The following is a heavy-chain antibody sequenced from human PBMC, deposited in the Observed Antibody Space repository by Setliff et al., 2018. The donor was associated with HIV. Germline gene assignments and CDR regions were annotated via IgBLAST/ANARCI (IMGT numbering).Heavy chain of an antibody. Sequence: SETLSLTCSVSGGSISSSNYYWGWIRQPPGKGLQWIGSISYSGRTYYNPSLKSRLTISADTSKNQFSLKLTSVTAADTAVYYCARDRRSIFGVDTKNWFDPWGQGTLVTVSS. D-gene: IGHD3-3*01. CDR2: ISYSGRT. J-gene: IGHJ5*02. CDR3: ARDRRSIFGVDTKNWFDP. CDR1: GGSISSSNYY. V-gene: IGHV4-39*02.